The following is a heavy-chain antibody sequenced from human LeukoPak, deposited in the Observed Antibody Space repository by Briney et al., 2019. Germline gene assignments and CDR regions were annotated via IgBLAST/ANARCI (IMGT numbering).Heavy chain of an antibody. CDR1: GFTLSSSG. CDR3: ARDVGSATFDY. V-gene: IGHV3-33*01. J-gene: IGHJ4*02. D-gene: IGHD6-25*01. Sequence: PGGSLRLSCAASGFTLSSSGMHWVRQAPGKGLEWVAVIWGDENHKYDGDSVRGRFTISRDNAKNTLYLQMDSLRVEDTAVYYCARDVGSATFDYWGQGTLVTVSS. CDR2: IWGDENHK.